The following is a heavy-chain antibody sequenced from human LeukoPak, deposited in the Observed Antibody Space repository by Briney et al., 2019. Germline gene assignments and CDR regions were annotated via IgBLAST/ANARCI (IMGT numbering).Heavy chain of an antibody. Sequence: GGSLRLSCAASGFTVSSNYMSWVRQAPGKGLEWVSVIYSGGSTYYADSVKGRFTISRDNSKNTLYLQMNNLRAEDTAVYYCARSPSYWAYYFDYWGQGTLVTVSS. J-gene: IGHJ4*02. D-gene: IGHD3-10*01. V-gene: IGHV3-53*01. CDR3: ARSPSYWAYYFDY. CDR2: IYSGGST. CDR1: GFTVSSNY.